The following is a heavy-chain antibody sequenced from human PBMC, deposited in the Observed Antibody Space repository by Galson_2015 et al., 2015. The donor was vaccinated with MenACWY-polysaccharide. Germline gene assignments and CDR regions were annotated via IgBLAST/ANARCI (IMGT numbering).Heavy chain of an antibody. D-gene: IGHD2-21*02. V-gene: IGHV3-33*03. CDR3: AKSHVVVVTAIQDTNPFDL. Sequence: SLRLSCAASGFSFSTYGMHWIRQTPGKGPEWIAVIWYDGNHTYYADSVKGRFSISRDNSKNTLYLQMDSLRAEDTAMYYCAKSHVVVVTAIQDTNPFDLWGQGTMVTVSS. CDR1: GFSFSTYG. J-gene: IGHJ3*01. CDR2: IWYDGNHT.